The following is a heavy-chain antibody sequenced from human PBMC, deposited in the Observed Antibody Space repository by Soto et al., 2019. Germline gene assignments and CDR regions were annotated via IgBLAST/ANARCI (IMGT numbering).Heavy chain of an antibody. CDR1: GGSISSSSYY. J-gene: IGHJ5*02. Sequence: SETLSLTCTVSGGSISSSSYYWGWIRQPPGKGLEWIGSIYYSGSTYYNPSLKSRVTISVDTSKNQFSLKLSSVTAADTAVYYCAKARTGYYYGSGRPNWFDPWGQGTLVTVSS. CDR3: AKARTGYYYGSGRPNWFDP. D-gene: IGHD3-10*01. V-gene: IGHV4-39*01. CDR2: IYYSGST.